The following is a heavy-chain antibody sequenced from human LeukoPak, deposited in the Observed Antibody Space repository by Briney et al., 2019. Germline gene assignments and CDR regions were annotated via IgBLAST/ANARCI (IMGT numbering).Heavy chain of an antibody. CDR3: AKGTSSGWYYFDY. CDR1: GGSFSGYY. CDR2: IYHSGDT. V-gene: IGHV4-34*01. D-gene: IGHD6-19*01. Sequence: PSETLSLTCAVYGGSFSGYYWGWIRQPPGKGLEWIGSIYHSGDTYYNPSLKSRVTISVDTSKNQFSLKLDSVTAADTAVYYCAKGTSSGWYYFDYWGQGTLVTVSS. J-gene: IGHJ4*02.